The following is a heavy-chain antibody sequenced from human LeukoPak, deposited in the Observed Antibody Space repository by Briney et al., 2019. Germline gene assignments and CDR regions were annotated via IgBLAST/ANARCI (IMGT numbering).Heavy chain of an antibody. CDR3: ARLKYYYDSSGYRAEYFQH. Sequence: SETLSLTCTVSGGSISSYYWSWIRQPPGKGLEWFGYVSDSGTTNYNPSLKSRVIISVDTSKIQFSLKLSSVTAADTAVYYCARLKYYYDSSGYRAEYFQHWGQGTLVTASS. CDR1: GGSISSYY. CDR2: VSDSGTT. V-gene: IGHV4-59*01. J-gene: IGHJ1*01. D-gene: IGHD3-22*01.